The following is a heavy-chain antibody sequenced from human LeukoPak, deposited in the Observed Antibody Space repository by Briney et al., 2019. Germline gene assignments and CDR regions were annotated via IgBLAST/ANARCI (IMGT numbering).Heavy chain of an antibody. CDR2: INHSGST. Sequence: PSETLSLTCTVSGGSISSYYWSWIRQPAGKGLEWIGEINHSGSTNYNPSLKSRVTISVDTSKNQFSLKLSSVTAADTAVYYCARGYYYDSSGYQYYFDYWGQGTLVTVSS. CDR3: ARGYYYDSSGYQYYFDY. D-gene: IGHD3-22*01. V-gene: IGHV4-34*01. J-gene: IGHJ4*02. CDR1: GGSISSYY.